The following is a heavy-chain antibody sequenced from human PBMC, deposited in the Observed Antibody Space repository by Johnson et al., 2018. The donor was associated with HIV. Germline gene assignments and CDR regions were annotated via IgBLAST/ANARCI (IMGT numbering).Heavy chain of an antibody. CDR3: ASRYTVDAFDI. V-gene: IGHV3-66*02. CDR1: GITVSSNY. J-gene: IGHJ3*02. D-gene: IGHD1-1*01. CDR2: ISGSGGST. Sequence: VQLVESGGGLVQPGGSLRLSCAASGITVSSNYMSWVRQAPGKGLEWVSAISGSGGSTYYADSVKGRFTISRDNSKNTLYLQMNSLRAEDTAVYYCASRYTVDAFDIWGQGTMVTVSS.